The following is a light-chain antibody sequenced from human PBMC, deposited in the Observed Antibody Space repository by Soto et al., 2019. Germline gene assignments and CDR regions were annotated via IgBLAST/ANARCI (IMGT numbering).Light chain of an antibody. Sequence: QMTQSPSSLFASVGDRVTITCRASQSISSHLNWYQQKVGQTPRLLIYAASTLQSEVPPRFSGSGSETEFTLTISSLQRESFASYYCQQRHSAPLTFGGGTKIQI. CDR2: AAS. CDR3: QQRHSAPLT. CDR1: QSISSH. V-gene: IGKV1-39*01. J-gene: IGKJ4*01.